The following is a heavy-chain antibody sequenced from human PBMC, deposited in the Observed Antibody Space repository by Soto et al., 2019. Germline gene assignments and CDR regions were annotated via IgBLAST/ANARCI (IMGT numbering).Heavy chain of an antibody. CDR2: IYYSGST. CDR3: ASSQKGYNWNYFDH. J-gene: IGHJ4*02. Sequence: SETLSLTCTVSGVSISGSRYYWGWIRQPPGRGLEWIGNIYYSGSTYYTPALKSRVTLSVDTSKNQFSLNLNSVTAADTAVYYCASSQKGYNWNYFDHWGQGALVTASS. V-gene: IGHV4-39*01. D-gene: IGHD1-20*01. CDR1: GVSISGSRYY.